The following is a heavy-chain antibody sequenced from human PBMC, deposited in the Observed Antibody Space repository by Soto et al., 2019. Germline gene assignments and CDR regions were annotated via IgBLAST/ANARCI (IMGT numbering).Heavy chain of an antibody. CDR2: IYYSGST. J-gene: IGHJ5*02. CDR3: ARYYYDSSMWFDP. D-gene: IGHD3-22*01. V-gene: IGHV4-30-4*01. Sequence: SETLSLTFTVSGGSISSGDYSWSWIRQPPGKGLEWIGYIYYSGSTYYNPSLKSRVTISVDTSKDQFSLKLSSVTAADTAVYYCARYYYDSSMWFDPGGQGTLVTVSS. CDR1: GGSISSGDYS.